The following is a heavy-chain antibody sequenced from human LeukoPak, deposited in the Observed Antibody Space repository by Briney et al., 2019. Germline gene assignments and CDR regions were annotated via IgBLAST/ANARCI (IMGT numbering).Heavy chain of an antibody. Sequence: SETLSLTCTVSGGSISRYYWSWIRQPPGKGLEWIGYIYYSGSTNYNPSLKSRVTIAVDTSKNQFSLKLSSVTAADTAVYYCARHYRPYFFDYWGQGILVTVSS. J-gene: IGHJ4*02. CDR1: GGSISRYY. CDR2: IYYSGST. V-gene: IGHV4-59*01. D-gene: IGHD3-16*02. CDR3: ARHYRPYFFDY.